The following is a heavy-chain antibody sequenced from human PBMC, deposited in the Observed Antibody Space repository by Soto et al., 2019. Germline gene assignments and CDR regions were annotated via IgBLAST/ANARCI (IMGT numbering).Heavy chain of an antibody. V-gene: IGHV4-31*03. D-gene: IGHD4-17*01. CDR3: ARGNDYGGNSVSWYFDL. CDR1: GGSISSGGFY. J-gene: IGHJ2*01. Sequence: QVQLQESGPGLVKPSQTLSLTCTASGGSISSGGFYWNWIRQHPGKGLEWIGYIHYRGNPYYNPSLKRGMTMSRDTSQNQFSLKLSSVTAADTAVYYCARGNDYGGNSVSWYFDLWGRGTPVTVSS. CDR2: IHYRGNP.